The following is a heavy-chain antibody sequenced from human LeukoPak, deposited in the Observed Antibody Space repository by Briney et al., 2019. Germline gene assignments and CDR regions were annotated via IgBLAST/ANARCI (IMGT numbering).Heavy chain of an antibody. V-gene: IGHV3-48*01. CDR2: ISSSSSTI. Sequence: PGGSLRLSCAASGFTVSSNYMSWVRQAPGKGLEWVSYISSSSSTIYYADSVKGRFTISRDNAKNSLYLQMNSLRAEDTAVYYCARDVESEDSDYWGQGTLVTVSS. D-gene: IGHD2/OR15-2a*01. CDR1: GFTVSSNY. CDR3: ARDVESEDSDY. J-gene: IGHJ4*02.